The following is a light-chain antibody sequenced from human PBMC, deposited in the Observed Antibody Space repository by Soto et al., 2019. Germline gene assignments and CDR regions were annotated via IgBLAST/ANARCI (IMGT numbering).Light chain of an antibody. Sequence: DIQMTQSPSSLSASVGDRVTITCRASQNMRSYLNWYQQKPGKAPQLLIYATSSLQTGGSSRYNTSGSGKDFSLVISDLQPEESATYYCQQDYSSRWTSGRGTKVEI. CDR3: QQDYSSRWT. CDR1: QNMRSY. J-gene: IGKJ1*01. V-gene: IGKV1-39*01. CDR2: ATS.